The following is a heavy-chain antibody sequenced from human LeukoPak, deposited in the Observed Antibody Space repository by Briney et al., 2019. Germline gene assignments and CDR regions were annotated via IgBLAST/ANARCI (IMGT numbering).Heavy chain of an antibody. Sequence: GASVKVSCKASGGTFSSYAMSWVRQAPGKGLEWVSAISGSGGSTYYADPVKGRFTISSDNSKNTLYLQMNSLRAEDTAVYYCAKHRLRAFDIWGQGTMVTVSS. V-gene: IGHV3-23*01. CDR3: AKHRLRAFDI. CDR2: ISGSGGST. D-gene: IGHD5/OR15-5a*01. CDR1: GGTFSSYA. J-gene: IGHJ3*02.